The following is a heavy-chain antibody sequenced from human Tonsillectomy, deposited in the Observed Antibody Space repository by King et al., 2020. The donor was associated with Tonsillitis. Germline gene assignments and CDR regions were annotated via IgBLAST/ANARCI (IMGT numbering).Heavy chain of an antibody. D-gene: IGHD1-26*01. CDR2: IYYIGVA. CDR3: ARHLGSGSYPLDY. CDR1: GGSIIGNY. V-gene: IGHV4-59*08. J-gene: IGHJ4*02. Sequence: QLQESGPGLVKPSETLSLTCTVSGGSIIGNYWGWVGQPPGRGLEYIVYIYYIGVANYNPSLNSRVTMSVDTSNNQFPLQLTSVTAADTAVYYCARHLGSGSYPLDYWGQGTLVTVSS.